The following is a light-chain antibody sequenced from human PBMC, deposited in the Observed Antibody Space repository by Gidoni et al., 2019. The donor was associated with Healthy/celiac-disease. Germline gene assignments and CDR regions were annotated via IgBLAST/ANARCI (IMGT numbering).Light chain of an antibody. J-gene: IGKJ4*01. Sequence: EMVMTQSTATLSVSPGERATLSCRASQSVSSNLAWYQQKPGQAPRLLIYGASTRATGIPARCSGSGSGTEFTLTISSLQSEDVAVYYCQQYNNWPPLTFGGGTKVEIK. CDR1: QSVSSN. CDR3: QQYNNWPPLT. V-gene: IGKV3-15*01. CDR2: GAS.